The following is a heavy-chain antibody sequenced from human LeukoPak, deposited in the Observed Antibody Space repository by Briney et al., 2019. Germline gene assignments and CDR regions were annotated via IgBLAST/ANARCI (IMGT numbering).Heavy chain of an antibody. CDR1: GYTFTSYA. CDR3: ARGASSDWPNDY. Sequence: ASVKVSCKASGYTFTSYAMHWVRQAPGQRLEWMGWINAGDGNTKYSQKFQGRVTITRDTSANTAYMELSSLRSEDTAVYYCARGASSDWPNDYWGQGALVTVSS. V-gene: IGHV1-3*01. J-gene: IGHJ4*02. D-gene: IGHD6-19*01. CDR2: INAGDGNT.